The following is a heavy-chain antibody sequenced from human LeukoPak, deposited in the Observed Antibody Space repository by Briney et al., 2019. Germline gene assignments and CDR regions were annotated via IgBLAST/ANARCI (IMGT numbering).Heavy chain of an antibody. CDR2: INSDGSST. CDR1: GFTFSSYW. J-gene: IGHJ3*02. V-gene: IGHV3-74*01. D-gene: IGHD3-10*01. Sequence: GGSLRLSCAASGFTFSSYWMHWVRPVPGKGLVWVSRINSDGSSTSYADSVKGRFTISRDNAKNTLYVQMNSLRAEDTAVYYCSTGSGHAFDIWGRGTMVTVS. CDR3: STGSGHAFDI.